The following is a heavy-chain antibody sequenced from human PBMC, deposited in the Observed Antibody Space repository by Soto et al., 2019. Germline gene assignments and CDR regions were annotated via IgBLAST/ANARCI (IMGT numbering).Heavy chain of an antibody. D-gene: IGHD3-3*01. V-gene: IGHV4-34*01. CDR1: GGSFSGYY. CDR3: ARVTYYDFWSGSGYGMDV. CDR2: IKHSGST. J-gene: IGHJ6*01. Sequence: SETLSLSCPVDGGSFSGYYWSLIRHTPGKGLEWIGEIKHSGSTNYNPSLKSRVTISVDTSKNQFSLKLSSVTAADTAVYYCARVTYYDFWSGSGYGMDVWGQGNTVTVSS.